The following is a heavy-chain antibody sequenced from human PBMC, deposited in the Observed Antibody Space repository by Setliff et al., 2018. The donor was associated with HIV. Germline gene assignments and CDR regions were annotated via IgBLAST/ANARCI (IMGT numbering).Heavy chain of an antibody. J-gene: IGHJ4*02. D-gene: IGHD6-19*01. CDR3: AKYRGWPRDFDY. Sequence: PGGSLRLSCAASGFTFSSYAMSWVRQAQGKGLEWASIISGSGASTYYADSVKGRFTISRDNSKNTLYLQMNSLRAEDTAVYYCAKYRGWPRDFDYWGQGTLVTVSS. CDR1: GFTFSSYA. CDR2: ISGSGAST. V-gene: IGHV3-23*01.